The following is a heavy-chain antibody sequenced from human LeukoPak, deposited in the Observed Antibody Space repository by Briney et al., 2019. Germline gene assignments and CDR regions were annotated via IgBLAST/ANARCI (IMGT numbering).Heavy chain of an antibody. CDR3: AKVLFSGYYYVMDV. CDR2: ISWNSGSI. V-gene: IGHV3-9*01. J-gene: IGHJ6*02. CDR1: GFTFDDYA. D-gene: IGHD6-19*01. Sequence: GGSLRLSCAASGFTFDDYAMHWVRQAPGKGLEWVSGISWNSGSIGYADSVKGRFTISRDNAKNSLYLQMNSLRAEDTALYYCAKVLFSGYYYVMDVWGQGTTVTVSS.